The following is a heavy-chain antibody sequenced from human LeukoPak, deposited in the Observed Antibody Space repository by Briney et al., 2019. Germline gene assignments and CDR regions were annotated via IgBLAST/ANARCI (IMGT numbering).Heavy chain of an antibody. CDR1: GFTFSNAG. J-gene: IGHJ4*01. D-gene: IGHD6-6*01. Sequence: PGGSLRLSCAASGFTFSNAGMSWVPQAPGKGLEWGGRIKSKTDGGTTDYAAPVKGRFTISRDDSKNTLYLQMNSLKTEDTAVYYCTTDPRIAARPMELYYFDYWSQATLVTVSS. CDR3: TTDPRIAARPMELYYFDY. CDR2: IKSKTDGGTT. V-gene: IGHV3-15*01.